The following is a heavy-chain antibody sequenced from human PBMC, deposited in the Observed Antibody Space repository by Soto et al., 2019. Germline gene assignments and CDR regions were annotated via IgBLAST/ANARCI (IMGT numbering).Heavy chain of an antibody. CDR1: GFTFSSYS. J-gene: IGHJ6*02. D-gene: IGHD3-10*01. CDR2: ISSSSSYI. Sequence: GGSLRLSCAASGFTFSSYSMNWVRQAPGKGLEWVSSISSSSSYIYYADSVKGRFTISRDNAKNSLYLQMNSVRAEDAAVYYCARDHHTLRGGMDVWGQGTTVTVSS. V-gene: IGHV3-21*01. CDR3: ARDHHTLRGGMDV.